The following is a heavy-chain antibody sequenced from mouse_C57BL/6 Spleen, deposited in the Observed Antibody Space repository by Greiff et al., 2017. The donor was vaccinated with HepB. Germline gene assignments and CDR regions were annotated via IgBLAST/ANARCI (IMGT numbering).Heavy chain of an antibody. V-gene: IGHV1-22*01. Sequence: EVQLQQSGPELVKPGASVKMSCKASGYTFTDYNMHWVKQSHGKSLEWIGYINPNNGGTSYNQKFKGKATLTVNKSSSTAYMELRSLTSEDSAVYYCAGFITTVVEGAYWGQGTLVTVSA. D-gene: IGHD1-1*01. CDR2: INPNNGGT. CDR1: GYTFTDYN. CDR3: AGFITTVVEGAY. J-gene: IGHJ3*01.